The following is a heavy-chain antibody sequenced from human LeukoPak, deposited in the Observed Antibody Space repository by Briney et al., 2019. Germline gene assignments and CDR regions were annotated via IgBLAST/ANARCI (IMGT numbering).Heavy chain of an antibody. CDR2: IRYDGNNK. CDR3: AKRGGYCSGGSCYFDY. CDR1: GFTFSTYG. V-gene: IGHV3-30*02. J-gene: IGHJ4*02. Sequence: PGGSLRLSCAASGFTFSTYGMHWVRQAPGKGLEWVAFIRYDGNNKYYADSVKGRFTISRDNSKNTLYLQMNSLRAEDTAVYYCAKRGGYCSGGSCYFDYWGQGTLVTVSS. D-gene: IGHD2-15*01.